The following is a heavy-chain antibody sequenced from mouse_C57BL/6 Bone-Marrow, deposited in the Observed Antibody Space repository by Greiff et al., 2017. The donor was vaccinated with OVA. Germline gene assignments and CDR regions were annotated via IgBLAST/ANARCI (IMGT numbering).Heavy chain of an antibody. J-gene: IGHJ4*01. CDR1: GYTFTSYW. V-gene: IGHV1-72*01. D-gene: IGHD2-5*01. CDR2: IDPNSGGT. Sequence: QVQLQQSGAELVKPGASVKLSCKASGYTFTSYWMHWVKQRPGRGLEWIGRIDPNSGGTKYNEKFKSKATLTVDKPSSTAYMQLSSLTSEDSAVYYCARAGNSNYLHYYAMDYWGQGTSVTVSS. CDR3: ARAGNSNYLHYYAMDY.